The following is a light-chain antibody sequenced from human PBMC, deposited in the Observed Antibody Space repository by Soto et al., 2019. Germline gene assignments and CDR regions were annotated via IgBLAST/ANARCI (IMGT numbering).Light chain of an antibody. CDR3: QSADSSGNFVV. CDR2: KDS. Sequence: SYELTQPPSVSVSPGQTARITCSGDALPKQYAYWYQQKPGQAPVLVIYKDSERPSGIPERFSGSSSGTTVTLTISGVQAEDEADYYFQSADSSGNFVVFGGGTKVTVL. CDR1: ALPKQY. V-gene: IGLV3-25*03. J-gene: IGLJ2*01.